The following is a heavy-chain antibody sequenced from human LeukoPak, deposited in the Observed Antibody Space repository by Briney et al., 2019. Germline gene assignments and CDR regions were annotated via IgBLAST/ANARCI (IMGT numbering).Heavy chain of an antibody. J-gene: IGHJ4*02. D-gene: IGHD2-15*01. CDR2: ISGSGGST. Sequence: PGGSLRLSCAASGFTFSSYAMSWVRQAPGKGLEWVSAISGSGGSTYYADSVKGRFTISRDNSKNTLYLQMNSLRAEDTAVYYCAKDESYCSGGSCSSYWGQGTLVTVSS. CDR1: GFTFSSYA. CDR3: AKDESYCSGGSCSSY. V-gene: IGHV3-23*01.